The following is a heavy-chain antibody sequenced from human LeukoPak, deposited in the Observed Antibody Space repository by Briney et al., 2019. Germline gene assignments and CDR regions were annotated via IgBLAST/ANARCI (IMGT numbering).Heavy chain of an antibody. CDR3: AKDKGPGPLNLGY. CDR1: GFTFSSYA. J-gene: IGHJ4*02. V-gene: IGHV3-30-3*01. CDR2: ISYDGSNK. Sequence: GGSLRLSCAASGFTFSSYAMHWVRQAPGKGLEWVAVISYDGSNKYYADSVKGRFTISRDNSKNTLYLQMDSLRAEDTAVYYCAKDKGPGPLNLGYWGQGTLVTVSS.